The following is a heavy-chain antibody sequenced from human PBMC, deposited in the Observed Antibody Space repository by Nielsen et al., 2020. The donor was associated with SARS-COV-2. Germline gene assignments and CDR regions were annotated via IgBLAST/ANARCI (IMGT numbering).Heavy chain of an antibody. CDR1: GYSFPTYW. D-gene: IGHD6-6*01. J-gene: IGHJ6*03. CDR2: IYPGDSDT. Sequence: GESLKISCKGSGYSFPTYWIGWVRQMPGKGLEWMGIIYPGDSDTRYSPSFQGQVTISADKSISTAHLQWSSLKASDTAKYYCARHTRSSSSFYYYYYMDVWGKGTTVTVSS. CDR3: ARHTRSSSSFYYYYYMDV. V-gene: IGHV5-51*01.